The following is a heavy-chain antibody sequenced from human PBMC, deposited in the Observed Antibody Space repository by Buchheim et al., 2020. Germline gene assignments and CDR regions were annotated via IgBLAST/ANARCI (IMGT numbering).Heavy chain of an antibody. CDR3: ARRKPRDGYRLGWFDP. V-gene: IGHV4-34*01. J-gene: IGHJ5*02. Sequence: QVQLQQWGAGLLKPSETLSLTCAVYGGSFSGYYWSWIRQPPGKGLEWIGEINHSGSTNYNPSLKSRVTISVDTSKNQSSLKLSSVTAADTAVYYCARRKPRDGYRLGWFDPWGQGTL. CDR1: GGSFSGYY. CDR2: INHSGST. D-gene: IGHD5-24*01.